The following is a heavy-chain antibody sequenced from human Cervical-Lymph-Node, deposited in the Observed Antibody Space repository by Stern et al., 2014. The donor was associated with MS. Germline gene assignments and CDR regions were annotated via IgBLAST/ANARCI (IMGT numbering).Heavy chain of an antibody. Sequence: QVQLMQSGAEASKPGASVKVSCKASGYTFTAYYIQWVRQAPGQGLEWMGWIKPNSGGTKHAQKFQGWVTMTRDTSISTSYMELSRLTSDDTGVYYCVRASTTADNYNDGMDVWGQGTTVTVSS. CDR2: IKPNSGGT. CDR1: GYTFTAYY. J-gene: IGHJ6*02. V-gene: IGHV1-2*04. CDR3: VRASTTADNYNDGMDV. D-gene: IGHD4-17*01.